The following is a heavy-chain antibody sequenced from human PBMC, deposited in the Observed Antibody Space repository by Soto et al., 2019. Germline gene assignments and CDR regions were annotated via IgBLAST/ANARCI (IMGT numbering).Heavy chain of an antibody. J-gene: IGHJ4*02. V-gene: IGHV1-8*01. Sequence: ASVKVSCKASGYTFTSYDINWVRQATGQGLEWMGWMNPNSGNTGYAQKFQGRVTMTRNTSLTTAYMELSSLRSEDTAVYYCARVIAAAADFDYWGQGTLVTVSS. CDR2: MNPNSGNT. CDR1: GYTFTSYD. CDR3: ARVIAAAADFDY. D-gene: IGHD6-13*01.